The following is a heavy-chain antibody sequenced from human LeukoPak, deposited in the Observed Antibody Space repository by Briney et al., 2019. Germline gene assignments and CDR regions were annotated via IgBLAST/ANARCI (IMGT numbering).Heavy chain of an antibody. CDR2: ISGSGSHT. D-gene: IGHD6-13*01. V-gene: IGHV3-11*06. J-gene: IGHJ4*02. CDR1: GFTFSDYY. CDR3: ARAGSTVAAGTPDY. Sequence: PGGSLRLSCAASGFTFSDYYMSWIRQAPGKGLEWVSYISGSGSHTTYADSVRGRFTISRDNAKNSLSLQVNSLRADDTAVYYCARAGSTVAAGTPDYWGQGTLVTVSS.